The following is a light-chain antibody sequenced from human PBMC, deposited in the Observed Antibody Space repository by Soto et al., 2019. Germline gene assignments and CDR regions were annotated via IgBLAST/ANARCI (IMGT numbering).Light chain of an antibody. Sequence: EIVLTQSPGTLSFSPGERATLSCRASQSVSSTSLAWYQQKPGQAPRLLIYGASNRATGIPDRFSGSGSGTDFTLTISRLEPEDFAVYYCQQYDGSPPWTFGLRTKVEFK. CDR3: QQYDGSPPWT. CDR2: GAS. J-gene: IGKJ1*01. CDR1: QSVSSTS. V-gene: IGKV3-20*01.